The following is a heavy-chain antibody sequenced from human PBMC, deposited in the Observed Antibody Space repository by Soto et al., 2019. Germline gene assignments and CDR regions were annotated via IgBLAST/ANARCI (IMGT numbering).Heavy chain of an antibody. J-gene: IGHJ1*01. V-gene: IGHV4-59*01. CDR2: IYYSGST. CDR3: ARFGMGVIGVSPYSQH. Sequence: QVQLQESGPGLVKPSETLSLTCTVSGGSISSYYWSWIRQPPGKGLEWIGYIYYSGSTNYNPSLESRVTISVDTAKNQFSLKLSSVTAADTAVYYCARFGMGVIGVSPYSQHRGQGTLVTVSS. CDR1: GGSISSYY. D-gene: IGHD2-21*01.